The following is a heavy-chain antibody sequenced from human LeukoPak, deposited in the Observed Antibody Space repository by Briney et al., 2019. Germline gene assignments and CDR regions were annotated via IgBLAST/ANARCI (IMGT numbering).Heavy chain of an antibody. CDR3: ARGNSSGWYGGFDY. V-gene: IGHV4-59*01. CDR1: RGSITDNY. J-gene: IGHJ4*02. D-gene: IGHD6-19*01. Sequence: PPETLSLTCTVSRGSITDNYWSWIRQPPGKGPEWIGYVYYSGGGTNYNPSLKSRVTMSVDTSKNHFSLKLGSVTAADTAVYYCARGNSSGWYGGFDYWGQGILVTVSS. CDR2: VYYSGGGT.